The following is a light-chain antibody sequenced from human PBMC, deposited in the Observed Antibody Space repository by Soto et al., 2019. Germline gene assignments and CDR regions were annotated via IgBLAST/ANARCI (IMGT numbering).Light chain of an antibody. CDR2: EVS. V-gene: IGLV2-8*01. CDR3: SSFGGSNHVV. J-gene: IGLJ2*01. Sequence: QSALTQPPSASGSPGQSVTISCTGTSSDVGGYNYVSWYQLHPGKAPKLIIYEVSKRPSGVPDHFSGSKSGNTASLTVSGLQADDEVDYYCSSFGGSNHVVFGGGTKLTVL. CDR1: SSDVGGYNY.